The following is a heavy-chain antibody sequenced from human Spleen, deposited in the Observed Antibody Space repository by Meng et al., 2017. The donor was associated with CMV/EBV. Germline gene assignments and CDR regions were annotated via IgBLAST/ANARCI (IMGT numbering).Heavy chain of an antibody. CDR3: ARGYSTQGYNWFDP. V-gene: IGHV4-34*01. Sequence: SETLSLTCAVYGGSFSGYYWSWIRQPPGKGLEWIGEINHSGSTNYNPSLKSRVTISVDTSKNQFSLKLSSVTAADTAVYYCARGYSTQGYNWFDPWGQGTLVTVSS. CDR2: INHSGST. CDR1: GGSFSGYY. J-gene: IGHJ5*02. D-gene: IGHD4-11*01.